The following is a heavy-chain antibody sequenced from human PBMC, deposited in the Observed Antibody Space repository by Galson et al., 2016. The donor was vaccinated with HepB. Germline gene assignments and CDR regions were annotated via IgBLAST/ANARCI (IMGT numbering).Heavy chain of an antibody. CDR2: ISYDSSTK. J-gene: IGHJ6*02. Sequence: SLRLSCAASGFNFSTFALHWVRQTPGKGLEWVAIISYDSSTKYYADSVKGRFNISRDNSNNTLYLQMNSLRAEDTAVYYCARDTRPYSNLRHGMDVWGQGTTVTVSS. CDR3: ARDTRPYSNLRHGMDV. CDR1: GFNFSTFA. V-gene: IGHV3-30*04. D-gene: IGHD4-11*01.